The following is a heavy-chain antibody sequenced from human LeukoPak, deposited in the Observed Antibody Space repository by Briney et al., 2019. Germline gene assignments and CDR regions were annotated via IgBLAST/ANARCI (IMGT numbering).Heavy chain of an antibody. CDR1: GFTFSSYG. J-gene: IGHJ4*02. CDR3: ARLPTGDY. V-gene: IGHV3-53*01. CDR2: IYSGGGS. Sequence: PGGSLRLSCAASGFTFSSYGMSWVRQAPGKGLEWVSVIYSGGGSYYADSVKGRFTISRDNSKNTLYLQMNSLRVEDTAVYYCARLPTGDYWGQGTLVTVSS. D-gene: IGHD1-1*01.